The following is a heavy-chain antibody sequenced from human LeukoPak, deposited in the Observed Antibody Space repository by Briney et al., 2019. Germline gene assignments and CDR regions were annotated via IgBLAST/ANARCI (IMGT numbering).Heavy chain of an antibody. J-gene: IGHJ4*02. CDR3: AVVRAGYYYDSSGYYPLVY. Sequence: GASVKVSCKASGYTFTSYGISWVRQAPGQGLEWMGWISAYNGNTNYAQKLQGRVTMTTDTSTSTAYMELRSLRSDDTAVYYCAVVRAGYYYDSSGYYPLVYWGQGTLVTVSS. CDR1: GYTFTSYG. CDR2: ISAYNGNT. D-gene: IGHD3-22*01. V-gene: IGHV1-18*01.